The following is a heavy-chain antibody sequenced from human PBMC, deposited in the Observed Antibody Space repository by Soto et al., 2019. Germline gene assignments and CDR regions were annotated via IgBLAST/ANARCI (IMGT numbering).Heavy chain of an antibody. D-gene: IGHD4-4*01. V-gene: IGHV4-59*01. CDR2: IYYSGST. J-gene: IGHJ4*02. CDR1: GGSISSYY. Sequence: SETLSLTCTVSGGSISSYYWSWIRQPPGKGLEWIGYIYYSGSTNYNPSLKSRVTISVDTSKNQFSLKLSSVTAADTAVYYCARWANDYSNDNYFDYWGQGTLVTVS. CDR3: ARWANDYSNDNYFDY.